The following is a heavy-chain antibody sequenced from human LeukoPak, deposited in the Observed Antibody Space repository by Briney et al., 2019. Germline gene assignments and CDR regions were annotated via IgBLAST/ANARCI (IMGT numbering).Heavy chain of an antibody. Sequence: DPSETLSLTCTVSGGSISSYYWSWIRQPAGKGLEWIGRIYTSGSTNYNPSLKSRVTTSVDTSKNQFSLKLSSVTAADTAVYYCARDGRLSYYYGMDVWGQGTTVTVSS. J-gene: IGHJ6*02. CDR3: ARDGRLSYYYGMDV. CDR1: GGSISSYY. CDR2: IYTSGST. D-gene: IGHD1-26*01. V-gene: IGHV4-4*07.